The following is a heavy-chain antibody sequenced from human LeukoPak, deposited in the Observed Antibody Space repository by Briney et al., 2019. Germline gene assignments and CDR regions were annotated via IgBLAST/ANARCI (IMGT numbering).Heavy chain of an antibody. Sequence: GGSLRLSCAASGFTFSSYAMSWVRQAPGKGLEWVLAISGSGGSSYYADSVKGRFTISRDNPKNTLYLQMNSLRAEDTAVYYCAKDGSGSYYYYGMDVWGKGTTVTVSS. J-gene: IGHJ6*04. CDR2: ISGSGGSS. V-gene: IGHV3-23*01. CDR3: AKDGSGSYYYYGMDV. D-gene: IGHD3-10*01. CDR1: GFTFSSYA.